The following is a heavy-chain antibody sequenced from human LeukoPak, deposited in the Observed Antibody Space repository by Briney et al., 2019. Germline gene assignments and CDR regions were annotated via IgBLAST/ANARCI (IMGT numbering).Heavy chain of an antibody. Sequence: HPGASLRLSCAASGFTFSSYAMSWVRQAPGKGLEWVSAISGSGGSTYYAESVKGRFTISSDNSKNTLYLQMNSLRAEDTAVYYCAKDLLYYYDSSGCCDFWGQGTLVTVSS. CDR1: GFTFSSYA. CDR3: AKDLLYYYDSSGCCDF. J-gene: IGHJ4*02. D-gene: IGHD3-22*01. CDR2: ISGSGGST. V-gene: IGHV3-23*01.